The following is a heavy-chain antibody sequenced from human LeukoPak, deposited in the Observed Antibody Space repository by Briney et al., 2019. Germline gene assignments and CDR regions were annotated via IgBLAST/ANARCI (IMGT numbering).Heavy chain of an antibody. CDR1: GFTFSNFA. J-gene: IGHJ4*02. CDR2: ISGSGIRT. V-gene: IGHV3-23*01. CDR3: AKSIDFTGYSSWDY. Sequence: GGSLRLSCSASGFTFSNFAMSWVRQAPGKGLEWVSGISGSGIRTFSADSVKGRFTISRDNSKNTLYLQIHSLRAEDTAVYYCAKSIDFTGYSSWDYWGRGTLVTVSS. D-gene: IGHD3-9*01.